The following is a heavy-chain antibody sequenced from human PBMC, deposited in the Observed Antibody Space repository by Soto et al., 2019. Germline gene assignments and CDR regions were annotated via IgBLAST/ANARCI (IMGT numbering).Heavy chain of an antibody. Sequence: PGGSLRLSCAASGFTFSSYATSWVRQAPGKGLEWVSGISGSGGYTYYADSVKGRFTISRDNSKNTLYLQMNSLRAEDTAVYYCAKHPSYYDIFVLDPWGQGTLVTVSS. V-gene: IGHV3-23*01. D-gene: IGHD3-9*01. CDR2: ISGSGGYT. J-gene: IGHJ5*02. CDR3: AKHPSYYDIFVLDP. CDR1: GFTFSSYA.